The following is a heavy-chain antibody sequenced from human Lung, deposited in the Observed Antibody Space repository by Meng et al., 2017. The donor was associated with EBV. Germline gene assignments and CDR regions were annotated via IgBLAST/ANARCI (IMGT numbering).Heavy chain of an antibody. CDR1: VDSVSSSSAA. Sequence: QVQLQEAGPGLVKPSQTLSLTCVISVDSVSSSSAAWTWIRQSPSRGLEWLGRTYYRSKWYNDYAVFVKSRITINPDTSKNQFSLQLNSVTPEDTAVYYCARGATSVFDLWGRGTLVTVSS. CDR3: ARGATSVFDL. V-gene: IGHV6-1*01. CDR2: TYYRSKWYN. J-gene: IGHJ2*01.